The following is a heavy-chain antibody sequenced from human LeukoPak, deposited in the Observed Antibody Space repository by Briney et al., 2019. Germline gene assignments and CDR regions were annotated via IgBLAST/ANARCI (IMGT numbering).Heavy chain of an antibody. CDR3: ATDMTTVTSGY. CDR1: GYNFTNYW. Sequence: GESLKISCKGSGYNFTNYWISWVRQMPGKGLEWMGRIDPSDSYTNYSPSFQGHVYISADKSISTAYLQWSSLKASDTAMYYCATDMTTVTSGYWGQRTVVTVSS. CDR2: IDPSDSYT. V-gene: IGHV5-10-1*01. J-gene: IGHJ4*02. D-gene: IGHD4-17*01.